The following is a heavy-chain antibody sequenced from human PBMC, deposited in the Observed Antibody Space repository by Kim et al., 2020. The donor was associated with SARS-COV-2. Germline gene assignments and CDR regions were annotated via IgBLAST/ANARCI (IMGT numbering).Heavy chain of an antibody. CDR3: ARLSLGATTG. J-gene: IGHJ4*02. V-gene: IGHV4-39*01. Sequence: SETLSLTCTVSGGSISSSSYYWGWIRQPPEKGLEWIASIYYSGSTYSGSTYYTPSLKSRVTISADTSKNQFSLKLSSVTAADTAVYYCARLSLGATTGWGQGTLVTVSS. CDR1: GGSISSSSYY. CDR2: IYYSGSTYSGST. D-gene: IGHD1-26*01.